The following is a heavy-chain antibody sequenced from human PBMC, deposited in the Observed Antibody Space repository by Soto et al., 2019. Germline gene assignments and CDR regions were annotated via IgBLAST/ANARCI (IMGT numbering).Heavy chain of an antibody. CDR3: AKERATTTAFDY. J-gene: IGHJ4*02. Sequence: PGGSLRLSCAASGFPFSSYGMNWVRQAPGKGLEWVSAISGSDGTAHYADSVRGRFTISRDNTKNTLFLQMNSLRAEDTAVYYCAKERATTTAFDYWGQGALVTVSS. CDR2: ISGSDGTA. V-gene: IGHV3-23*01. CDR1: GFPFSSYG. D-gene: IGHD4-17*01.